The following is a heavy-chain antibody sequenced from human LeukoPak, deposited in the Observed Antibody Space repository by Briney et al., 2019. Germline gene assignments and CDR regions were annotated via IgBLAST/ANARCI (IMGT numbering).Heavy chain of an antibody. Sequence: PSETLSLTCTVSGGPISSSNYYWDWIRQPPGKGLEWIGSIYYSGSTYYNPSLKSRVTISVDTSKNQFSLKLSSVTAADTAVYYCARESAIYGSGRLIPFHDYWGQGTLVTVSS. CDR3: ARESAIYGSGRLIPFHDY. D-gene: IGHD3-10*01. J-gene: IGHJ4*02. CDR1: GGPISSSNYY. V-gene: IGHV4-39*01. CDR2: IYYSGST.